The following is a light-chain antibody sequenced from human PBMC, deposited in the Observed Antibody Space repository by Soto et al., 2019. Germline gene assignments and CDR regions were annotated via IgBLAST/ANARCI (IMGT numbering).Light chain of an antibody. J-gene: IGKJ1*01. CDR3: QQYGGSWT. CDR1: QSVSSSY. V-gene: IGKV3-20*01. CDR2: GSS. Sequence: EIVLTQSPGTLSLSPGERATLSCRASQSVSSSYLAWYQQKPGQAPRLLMYGSSSRATGISDRFSGSGSGTDFTLTISRLEPEDFAVYYCQQYGGSWTFGQGTKVEIK.